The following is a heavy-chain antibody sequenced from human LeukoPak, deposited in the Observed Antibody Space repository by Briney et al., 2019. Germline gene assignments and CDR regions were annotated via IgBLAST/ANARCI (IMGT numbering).Heavy chain of an antibody. V-gene: IGHV3-21*01. Sequence: GGSLRLSCAASGFTFSSSAMNWVRQAPGKGLEWVSSINNVGSHIYYADSVKGRFTISRDNAKNSLHLQMNSLRAEDTAVYYCARDGGPYDSSGYYDYWGQGTLVTVSS. CDR1: GFTFSSSA. CDR2: INNVGSHI. J-gene: IGHJ4*02. CDR3: ARDGGPYDSSGYYDY. D-gene: IGHD3-22*01.